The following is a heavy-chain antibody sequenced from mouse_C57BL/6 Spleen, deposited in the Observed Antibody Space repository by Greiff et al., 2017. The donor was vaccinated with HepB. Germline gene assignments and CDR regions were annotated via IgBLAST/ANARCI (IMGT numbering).Heavy chain of an antibody. CDR2: IHPNSGST. CDR1: GYTFTSYW. D-gene: IGHD1-1*01. Sequence: QVQLQQPGAELVKPGASVKLSCKASGYTFTSYWMHWVKQRPGQGLEWIGMIHPNSGSTNYNEKFKSKATLTVDKSSSTAYMQLSSLTSEYSAVYYCAKTVTTEVGYFDVWGTGTTVTVSS. V-gene: IGHV1-64*01. CDR3: AKTVTTEVGYFDV. J-gene: IGHJ1*03.